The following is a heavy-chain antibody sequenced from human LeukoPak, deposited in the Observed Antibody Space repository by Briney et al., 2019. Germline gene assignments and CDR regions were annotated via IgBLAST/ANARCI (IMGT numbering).Heavy chain of an antibody. Sequence: PGGSLRLSCATSGFIFTNAWMKWVRQAPGKGLEWVGRIKSKTDGGTIDYAAPVKGRFTISRDDSKNTLYLQMDNLKTEDTALYYCSTPPFWGQGTLVTVSS. CDR1: GFIFTNAW. V-gene: IGHV3-15*07. CDR3: STPPF. CDR2: IKSKTDGGTI. J-gene: IGHJ4*02.